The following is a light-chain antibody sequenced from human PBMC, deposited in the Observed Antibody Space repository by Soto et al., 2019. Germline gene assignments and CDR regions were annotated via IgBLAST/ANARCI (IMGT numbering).Light chain of an antibody. J-gene: IGLJ3*02. CDR1: SSDVGAYNY. V-gene: IGLV2-14*01. Sequence: QAVVTQPASVSGSPGQSITISCTGTSSDVGAYNYVSWCQQHPGKAPKLIIYDVNNWPSGVSNRFSGSKSGNTASLTISGLQADDEAYYYCTSYTTSSTGVFGGGTKLTV. CDR2: DVN. CDR3: TSYTTSSTGV.